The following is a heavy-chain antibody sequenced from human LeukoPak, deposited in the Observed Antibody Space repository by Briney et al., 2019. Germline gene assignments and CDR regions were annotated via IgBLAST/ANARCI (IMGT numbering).Heavy chain of an antibody. V-gene: IGHV3-23*01. D-gene: IGHD3-22*01. CDR3: AKDQEAGYYDTSPSGD. J-gene: IGHJ4*02. CDR1: GFTFTTYA. Sequence: GGSLRLSCAASGFTFTTYAMSWVRQAPGKGLEWVSAISGSSGRTYYADSVEGRFTISRDNSKNTLYLQVSSLRAEDTAVYYCAKDQEAGYYDTSPSGDWGQGTLVTVSS. CDR2: ISGSSGRT.